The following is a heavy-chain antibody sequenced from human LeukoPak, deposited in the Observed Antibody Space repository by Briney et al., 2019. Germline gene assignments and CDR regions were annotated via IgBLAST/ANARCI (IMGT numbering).Heavy chain of an antibody. CDR3: ARHDTAMATDYGMDV. V-gene: IGHV3-11*01. D-gene: IGHD5-18*01. Sequence: GGSLRLSCAASGFTFSGYYMSWIRQAPGEGLEWVSYISSRGSTIYYADSVKGRFTISRDNAKNSLYLQMNSLRAEDTAVYYCARHDTAMATDYGMDVWGQGTTVTVSS. J-gene: IGHJ6*02. CDR2: ISSRGSTI. CDR1: GFTFSGYY.